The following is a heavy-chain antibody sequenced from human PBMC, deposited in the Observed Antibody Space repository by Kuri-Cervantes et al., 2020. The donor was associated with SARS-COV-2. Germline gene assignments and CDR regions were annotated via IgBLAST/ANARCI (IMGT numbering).Heavy chain of an antibody. J-gene: IGHJ4*02. D-gene: IGHD5-12*01. CDR1: GYSISSYY. V-gene: IGHV4-59*08. CDR2: IYYSGST. Sequence: SETLSLTCAVSGYSISSYYWSWIRQPPGKGLEWIGYIYYSGSTNYNPSLKSRVTISVDTSKNQFSLKLSSVTAADTAVYYCARHGGYALFDYWGQGTLVTVSS. CDR3: ARHGGYALFDY.